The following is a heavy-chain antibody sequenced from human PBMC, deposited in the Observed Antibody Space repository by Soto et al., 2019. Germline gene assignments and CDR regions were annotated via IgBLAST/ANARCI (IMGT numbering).Heavy chain of an antibody. CDR1: GYHFNDFA. V-gene: IGHV1-3*05. J-gene: IGHJ4*02. D-gene: IGHD1-7*01. Sequence: QVQLVQSGAEEKKPGASVKVSCKASGYHFNDFAIHWVRQAPGQGLEWMGWIHPANGDTRYSRKFQDRVTIIRDTXXSTAHMEMSDLRSEDTALYYCAREGLYGANYYVGYWGQGTLVTVSS. CDR3: AREGLYGANYYVGY. CDR2: IHPANGDT.